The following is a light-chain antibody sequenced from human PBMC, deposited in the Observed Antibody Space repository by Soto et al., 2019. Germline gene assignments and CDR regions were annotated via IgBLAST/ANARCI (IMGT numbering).Light chain of an antibody. CDR1: QSVSSSY. V-gene: IGKV3-15*01. CDR2: GAS. CDR3: QQYNNWPPRGT. J-gene: IGKJ1*01. Sequence: EIVLTQSPATLSSFPGERATLSCRASQSVSSSYLAWYQQKPGQAPRLLIDGASTRATGIPARFSGSGSGTEFTLTISSLQSEDFAVYYCQQYNNWPPRGTFGQGTKVDIK.